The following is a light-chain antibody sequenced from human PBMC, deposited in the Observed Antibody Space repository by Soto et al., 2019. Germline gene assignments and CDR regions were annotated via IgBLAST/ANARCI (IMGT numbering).Light chain of an antibody. CDR2: EVS. V-gene: IGLV2-14*01. CDR1: SSDVGGYNY. CDR3: SSYTSSSTPSWV. Sequence: SALTQPASVSGSPGQSITISCTGTSSDVGGYNYVSWYQQHPGKAPKLMIYEVSNRPSGVSNRFSGSKSGNTASLTISGLQAEDEADYYCSSYTSSSTPSWVFGGGTKLTVL. J-gene: IGLJ3*02.